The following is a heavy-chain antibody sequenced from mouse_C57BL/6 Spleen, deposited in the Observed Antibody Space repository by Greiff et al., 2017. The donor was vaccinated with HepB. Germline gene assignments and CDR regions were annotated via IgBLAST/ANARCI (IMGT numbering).Heavy chain of an antibody. V-gene: IGHV14-2*01. D-gene: IGHD2-1*01. CDR1: GFNIKDYY. CDR2: IDPEDGET. CDR3: ARDGNSLFDY. J-gene: IGHJ2*01. Sequence: EVMLVESGAELVKPGASVKLSCTASGFNIKDYYMHWVKQRPEQGLEWIGRIDPEDGETKYAQKFQGRATITADTASNTAYLQLSSLTSEDTAVYYCARDGNSLFDYWGQGTTLTVSS.